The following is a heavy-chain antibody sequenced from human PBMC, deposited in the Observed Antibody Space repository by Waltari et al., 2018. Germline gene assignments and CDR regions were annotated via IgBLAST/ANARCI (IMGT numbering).Heavy chain of an antibody. CDR2: GNPVDSET. V-gene: IGHV5-51*01. D-gene: IGHD2-2*01. CDR3: ARRDCISSSCYDGWFDL. J-gene: IGHJ5*02. CDR1: GYRFPSYW. Sequence: EVQLVQSGAEVRKPGESLRISCEGSGYRFPSYWSGWVRQMPGKGLEWMGIGNPVDSETRYSPSFRGQVTISADKSIFTAYLQWSSLKASDTAIYYCARRDCISSSCYDGWFDLWGQGTLVTVSS.